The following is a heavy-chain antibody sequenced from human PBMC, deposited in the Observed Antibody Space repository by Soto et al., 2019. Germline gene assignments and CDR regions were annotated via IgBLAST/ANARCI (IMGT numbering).Heavy chain of an antibody. Sequence: GSLRLSCAASGFTFSTFGMHWVRQAPGKGLEWVAVISSDGNNKYYADSVKGRFTISRDNSKNTLYLQMNSLRAEDRAVYYCAKDRGAQSTMRVVAWGPGTLVTVSS. CDR3: AKDRGAQSTMRVVA. V-gene: IGHV3-30*18. D-gene: IGHD3-22*01. CDR1: GFTFSTFG. J-gene: IGHJ4*01. CDR2: ISSDGNNK.